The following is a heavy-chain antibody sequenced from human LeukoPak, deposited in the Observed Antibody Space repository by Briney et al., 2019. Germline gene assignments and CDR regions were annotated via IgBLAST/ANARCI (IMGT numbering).Heavy chain of an antibody. CDR1: GYTFTTYD. CDR2: MSPNSGNT. D-gene: IGHD6-13*01. Sequence: VASMKVSCKASGYTFTTYDINWVRQATGQGLEWMGWMSPNSGNTGYAQNFQGRVTMTRNTSINTAYMELSSLRSEDTAVYYCGTGRSGWLIDYWGQGTLVTVSS. CDR3: GTGRSGWLIDY. J-gene: IGHJ4*02. V-gene: IGHV1-8*01.